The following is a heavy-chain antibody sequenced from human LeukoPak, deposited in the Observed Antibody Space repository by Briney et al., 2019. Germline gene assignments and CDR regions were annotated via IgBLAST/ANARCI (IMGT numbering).Heavy chain of an antibody. CDR2: INHSGST. Sequence: SETLSLTCAVYGGSFSGYYWSWIRQPPGKGLEWIGEINHSGSTNYNPSLKSRVTISVDTSKNQFSLKLSSVTAADTAVYYCARALRLGEFPPDYYYGMDVWGKETTVTVSS. V-gene: IGHV4-34*01. CDR3: ARALRLGEFPPDYYYGMDV. D-gene: IGHD3-16*01. CDR1: GGSFSGYY. J-gene: IGHJ6*04.